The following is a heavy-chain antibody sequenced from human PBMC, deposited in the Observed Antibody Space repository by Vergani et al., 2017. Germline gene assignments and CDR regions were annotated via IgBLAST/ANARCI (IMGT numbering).Heavy chain of an antibody. CDR2: NNAGNGNT. CDR1: GYTFTSYY. Sequence: QVQLVQSGAEVKKPGASVKVSCKASGYTFTSYYMHWVRQAPGQRLEWMGWNNAGNGNTKYSKKFQGRVTITRDTSASTAYMELSSLRSEDTAVYYCAIVFRHVVGIDYWGQGTLVTVSS. J-gene: IGHJ4*02. CDR3: AIVFRHVVGIDY. V-gene: IGHV1-3*01. D-gene: IGHD2-15*01.